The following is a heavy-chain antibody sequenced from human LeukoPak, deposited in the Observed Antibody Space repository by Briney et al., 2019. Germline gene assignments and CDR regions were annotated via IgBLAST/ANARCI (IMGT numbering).Heavy chain of an antibody. D-gene: IGHD5-18*01. Sequence: PGGSLRLSCAASGFTVNTNYISWVRQAPGKGLEWVSSISSSSSYIYYADSVKGRFTISRDNAKNSLYLQMNSLRAEDTAVYYCARVGTSIDTDRDYWGQGTLVTVSS. J-gene: IGHJ4*02. CDR3: ARVGTSIDTDRDY. V-gene: IGHV3-21*01. CDR2: ISSSSSYI. CDR1: GFTVNTNY.